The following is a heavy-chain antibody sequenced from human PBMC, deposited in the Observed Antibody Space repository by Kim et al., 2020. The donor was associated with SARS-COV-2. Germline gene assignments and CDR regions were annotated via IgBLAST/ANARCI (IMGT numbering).Heavy chain of an antibody. CDR1: GFTFSSYS. J-gene: IGHJ4*02. CDR3: ARDPKSPYVDIVATPDY. CDR2: ISSSSGYI. D-gene: IGHD5-12*01. Sequence: GGSLRLSCAASGFTFSSYSMNWVRQAPGKGLEWVSSISSSSGYIYYADSVKGRFTISRDNAKNSLYLQMNSLRAEDTAVYYCARDPKSPYVDIVATPDYWGQGTLVTVSS. V-gene: IGHV3-21*01.